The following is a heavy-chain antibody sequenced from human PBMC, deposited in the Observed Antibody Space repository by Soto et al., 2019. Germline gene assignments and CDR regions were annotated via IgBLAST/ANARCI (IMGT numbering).Heavy chain of an antibody. Sequence: VKVSCKASGGTFSSYXXXXVRQAPGQGXEWMGGIIPIFGTANYAQKFQGRVTITADKSTSXAYMELSSLRSEDTAVYYCARAGDDSAYYGMDVWGQGTTVTVSS. CDR2: IIPIFGTA. J-gene: IGHJ6*02. CDR3: ARAGDDSAYYGMDV. CDR1: GGTFSSYX. V-gene: IGHV1-69*13. D-gene: IGHD3-10*01.